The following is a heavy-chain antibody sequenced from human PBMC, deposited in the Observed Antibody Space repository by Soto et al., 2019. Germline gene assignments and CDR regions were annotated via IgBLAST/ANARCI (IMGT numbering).Heavy chain of an antibody. J-gene: IGHJ4*02. D-gene: IGHD6-19*01. Sequence: DVQLVESGGALVQPGGSLGLSCAVSGFTVSAKWMSWVRQAPGKGLEWLANINEAGSKKFYVDSVKGRFTISKDNAKNSLSLQLGSLRADDTAVYYCAREMHQGSGWGDIDIWGRGTMVTVSS. CDR3: AREMHQGSGWGDIDI. CDR2: INEAGSKK. CDR1: GFTVSAKW. V-gene: IGHV3-7*03.